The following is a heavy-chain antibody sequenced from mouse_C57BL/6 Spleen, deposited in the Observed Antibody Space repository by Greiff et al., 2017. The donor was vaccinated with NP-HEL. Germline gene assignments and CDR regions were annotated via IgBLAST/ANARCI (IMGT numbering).Heavy chain of an antibody. J-gene: IGHJ3*01. CDR3: ASADYDWFAY. Sequence: VKLQEPGTELVKPGASVKLSCKASGYTFTSYCMHWVKQRPGQGLEWIGNINPSNGGTNYNEKFKSKATLTADKSSSTAYLQLSSLTSEDCAVYYCASADYDWFAYWGQGTLVTVSA. CDR2: INPSNGGT. CDR1: GYTFTSYC. D-gene: IGHD2-4*01. V-gene: IGHV1-53*01.